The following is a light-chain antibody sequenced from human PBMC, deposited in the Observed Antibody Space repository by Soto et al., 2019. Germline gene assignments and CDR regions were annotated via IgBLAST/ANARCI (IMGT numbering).Light chain of an antibody. CDR3: QQRSSIPPT. CDR1: QSISTY. J-gene: IGKJ1*01. CDR2: AAS. Sequence: DIQMTQSPSSLSASVGDRVTITCRASQSISTYLNWNQQKPGKAPKLLISAASSLQSGVPSRFSGSGSGTDFTLTISSRQPDDFTTSYCQQRSSIPPTFGQGTKVEIK. V-gene: IGKV1-39*01.